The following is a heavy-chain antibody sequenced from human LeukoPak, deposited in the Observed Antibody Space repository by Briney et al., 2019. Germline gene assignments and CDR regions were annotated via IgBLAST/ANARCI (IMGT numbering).Heavy chain of an antibody. J-gene: IGHJ4*02. V-gene: IGHV3-23*01. CDR2: ISGSGGST. CDR1: GFTFTTYS. D-gene: IGHD5-18*01. CDR3: AKRDTAMVPCDY. Sequence: LSGGSLRLSCAASGFTFTTYSMNWVRQAPGKGLEWVSAISGSGGSTYYADSVKGRFTISRDNSKNTLYLQMNSLRAEDTAVYYCAKRDTAMVPCDYWGQGTLVTVSS.